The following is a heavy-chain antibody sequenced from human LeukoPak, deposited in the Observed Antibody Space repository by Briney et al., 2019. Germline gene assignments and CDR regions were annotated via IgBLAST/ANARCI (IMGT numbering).Heavy chain of an antibody. J-gene: IGHJ4*02. CDR2: IYPGDSDT. Sequence: GESLKISCKGSGYSFTAYWISWVRQMPGNGLEWMGIIYPGDSDTTYSSSFQGQVTISADKSFSTAYLQWSSLKASDTAIYYCARHESLIRGVIDHWGQGTLVTVSS. CDR1: GYSFTAYW. D-gene: IGHD3-10*01. CDR3: ARHESLIRGVIDH. V-gene: IGHV5-51*01.